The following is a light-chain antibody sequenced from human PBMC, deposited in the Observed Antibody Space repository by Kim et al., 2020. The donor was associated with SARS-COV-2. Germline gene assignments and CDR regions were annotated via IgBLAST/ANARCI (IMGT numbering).Light chain of an antibody. CDR2: GAS. Sequence: EVVLTQSPGTLSLSPGERATLSRRASQSVSSSYLGWYQQKPGQAPRLLIYGASTRATGIPDRFSGSGSGTDFTLTISRLEPEDSAVYYCQQYGSSPPWTFGQGTKVDIK. V-gene: IGKV3-20*01. J-gene: IGKJ1*01. CDR3: QQYGSSPPWT. CDR1: QSVSSSY.